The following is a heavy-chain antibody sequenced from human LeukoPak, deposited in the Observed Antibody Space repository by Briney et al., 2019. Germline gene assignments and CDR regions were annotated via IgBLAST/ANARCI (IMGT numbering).Heavy chain of an antibody. Sequence: GGSLRLSCAASGFTFSDYYMSWIRQAPGKGLEWVSYISSRGSTIYYADSVKGRFTISRDNAKNSLYLQMNSLRAEDTAVYYCAREMATIGTYYYYYYMDVWGKGTTVTVSS. J-gene: IGHJ6*03. CDR1: GFTFSDYY. V-gene: IGHV3-11*04. D-gene: IGHD5-24*01. CDR3: AREMATIGTYYYYYYMDV. CDR2: ISSRGSTI.